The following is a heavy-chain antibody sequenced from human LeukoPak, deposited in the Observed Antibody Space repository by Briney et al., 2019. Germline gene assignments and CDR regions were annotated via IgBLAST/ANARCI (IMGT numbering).Heavy chain of an antibody. J-gene: IGHJ4*02. CDR1: GFTFSTYG. CDR3: ARDDHYYDSGKFDY. V-gene: IGHV3-48*01. CDR2: ISSSSSTI. Sequence: PGGSLRLSCAASGFTFSTYGVNWVRQAPGKGLEWVSYISSSSSTIYYADSVKGRFTISRDSAKNSLYLQMNSLRAEDTAVYYCARDDHYYDSGKFDYWGQGTLVTVSS. D-gene: IGHD3-22*01.